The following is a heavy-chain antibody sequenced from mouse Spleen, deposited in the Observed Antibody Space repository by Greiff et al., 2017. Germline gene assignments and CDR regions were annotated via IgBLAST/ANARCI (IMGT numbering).Heavy chain of an antibody. J-gene: IGHJ3*01. CDR2: IDPEDGDT. Sequence: EVQLQHSGAEPPLPFSPVPFCRTPSPFTITAYYMHWVKQRPEQGLEWIGRIDPEDGDTEYAPKFQGKATMTADTSSNTAYLQLSSLTSEDTAVYYCTTEGDWGQGTLVTVSA. CDR3: TTEGD. V-gene: IGHV14-1*01. CDR1: PFTITAYY.